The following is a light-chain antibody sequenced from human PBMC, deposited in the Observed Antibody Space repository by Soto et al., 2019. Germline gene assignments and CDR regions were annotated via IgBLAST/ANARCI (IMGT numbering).Light chain of an antibody. V-gene: IGKV4-1*01. CDR1: QSVLYSSNNKNY. CDR2: WAS. J-gene: IGKJ4*01. CDR3: QQYYIPPLS. Sequence: DIVMTQSPDSLAVSLGERATINCKSSQSVLYSSNNKNYLAWYQQKPGQPPKLLIYWASTRESGVPDRFSGSGSGTDFTLTIMSLQAEDVAVYYCQQYYIPPLSFGGGTKVEIK.